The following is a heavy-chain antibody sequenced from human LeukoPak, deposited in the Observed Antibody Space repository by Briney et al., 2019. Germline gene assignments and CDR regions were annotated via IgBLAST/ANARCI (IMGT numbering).Heavy chain of an antibody. V-gene: IGHV4-59*08. CDR3: ARSGSYEGYNWFDP. CDR1: GGSISSYY. CDR2: IYHSGST. J-gene: IGHJ5*02. D-gene: IGHD1-26*01. Sequence: SETLSLTCTVSGGSISSYYWSWIRQPSGKGLEWIGYIYHSGSTNYNPSLKSRVTISVDTSKNQFSLKLSSVTAADTAVYYCARSGSYEGYNWFDPWGQGTLVTVSS.